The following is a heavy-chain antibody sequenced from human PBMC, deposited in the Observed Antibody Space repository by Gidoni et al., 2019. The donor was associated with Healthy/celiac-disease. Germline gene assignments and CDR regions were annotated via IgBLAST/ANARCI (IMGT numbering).Heavy chain of an antibody. CDR1: GGSFSGYY. CDR3: AKDYYGSGSY. V-gene: IGHV4-34*01. D-gene: IGHD3-10*01. CDR2: INHSGST. Sequence: QVQLQQWGAGLLKPSETLSLTCAVYGGSFSGYYWSWIRQPPGKGLEWIGEINHSGSTNYNPSLKSRVTISVDTSKNQFSLKLSSVTAADTAVYYCAKDYYGSGSYWGQGTLVTVSS. J-gene: IGHJ4*02.